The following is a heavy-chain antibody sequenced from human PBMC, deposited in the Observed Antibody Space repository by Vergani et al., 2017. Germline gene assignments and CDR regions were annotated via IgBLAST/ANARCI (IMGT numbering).Heavy chain of an antibody. CDR3: ARGLGRGGAARPLGY. J-gene: IGHJ4*02. Sequence: QVQLQESGPGLVKPSQTLSLTCTVSGGSISSGSYYWSWIRQPPGKGLEWIGEINHSGSTNYNPSLKSRVTISVDTSKNQFSLKLSSVTAADTAVYYCARGLGRGGAARPLGYWGQGTLVTVSS. CDR1: GGSISSGSYY. V-gene: IGHV4-39*07. D-gene: IGHD6-6*01. CDR2: INHSGST.